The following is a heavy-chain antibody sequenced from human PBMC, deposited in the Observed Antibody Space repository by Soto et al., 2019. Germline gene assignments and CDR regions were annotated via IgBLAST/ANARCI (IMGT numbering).Heavy chain of an antibody. J-gene: IGHJ4*02. CDR3: ARSPGYSSSWPFDY. D-gene: IGHD6-13*01. CDR1: GGSISSYY. V-gene: IGHV4-59*01. CDR2: IYYSGST. Sequence: QVQLQESGPGLVKPSETLSLTCTVSGGSISSYYWSWIRQPPGKGLEWIGYIYYSGSTNYNPSLKRRVTISVDTSKNQFSLKLSSVTAADTAVYYCARSPGYSSSWPFDYWGQGTLVTVSS.